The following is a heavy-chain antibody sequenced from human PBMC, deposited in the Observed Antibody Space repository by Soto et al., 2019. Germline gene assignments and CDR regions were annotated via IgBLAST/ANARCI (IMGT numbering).Heavy chain of an antibody. CDR3: ARGGGYDSFDF. CDR2: IGHLETT. V-gene: IGHV4-30-2*06. D-gene: IGHD2-15*01. J-gene: IGHJ5*01. Sequence: SQTQSRTGIVSRGGMTYGGYSWNWIRQSPEKGLEWLGYIGHLETTYYNPSCKSRLSLSIDRTRNQFSLSPRSMTAAGKAVYYCARGGGYDSFDFCGKGIQVTVAS. CDR1: RGGMTYGGYS.